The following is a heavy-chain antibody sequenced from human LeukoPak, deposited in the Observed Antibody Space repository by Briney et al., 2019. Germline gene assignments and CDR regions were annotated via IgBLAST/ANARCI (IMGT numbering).Heavy chain of an antibody. J-gene: IGHJ1*01. CDR2: INSDGSST. CDR3: AAYDSSGYSGKYFQH. CDR1: DFTFSNYG. Sequence: PGGSLRFSCAAFDFTFSNYGLHWFRQAPGRGRFWFSRINSDGSSTSYADSVKGRFTISRDNAKNTLYLQMNSLRAEDTAVYYCAAYDSSGYSGKYFQHWGQGTLVTVSS. D-gene: IGHD3-22*01. V-gene: IGHV3-74*01.